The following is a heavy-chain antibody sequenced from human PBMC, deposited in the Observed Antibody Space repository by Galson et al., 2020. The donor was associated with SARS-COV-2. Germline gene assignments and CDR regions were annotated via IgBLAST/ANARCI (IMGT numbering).Heavy chain of an antibody. CDR1: GFTFSNYA. J-gene: IGHJ4*02. D-gene: IGHD3-22*01. Sequence: GGSLRISCAASGFTFSNYAMSWVRQAPGKGLEWVSAIGGSGGSTYYADSVKGRFTISRDNSKNTLYLQMNSLRAEDTAVYYCAKRDDSSGYPYYFDYWGQGTLVTVSS. CDR3: AKRDDSSGYPYYFDY. CDR2: IGGSGGST. V-gene: IGHV3-23*01.